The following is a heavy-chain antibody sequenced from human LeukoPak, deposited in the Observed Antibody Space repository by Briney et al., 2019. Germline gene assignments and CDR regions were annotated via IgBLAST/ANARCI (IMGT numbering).Heavy chain of an antibody. Sequence: SETLSLTCAVHGGSFSGYYWSWIRQPPGKGLEWIGEINHSGSTNYNPSLKSRVTISVDTSKNQFSLKLSSVTAADTAVYYCARAVAGTVFDYWGQGTLVTVSS. CDR3: ARAVAGTVFDY. CDR1: GGSFSGYY. V-gene: IGHV4-34*01. CDR2: INHSGST. J-gene: IGHJ4*02. D-gene: IGHD6-19*01.